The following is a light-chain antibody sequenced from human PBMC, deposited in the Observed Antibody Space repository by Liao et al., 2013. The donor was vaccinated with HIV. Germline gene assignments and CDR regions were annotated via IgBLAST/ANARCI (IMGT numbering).Light chain of an antibody. V-gene: IGLV3-21*04. CDR3: QVWDSSSDHWV. CDR1: DIGSKS. CDR2: YDD. J-gene: IGLJ3*02. Sequence: SYVLTQSPSVPVAPGKTARITCGGNDIGSKSVHWYQQKPGQAPVLVIYYDDDRPSGVPERFSGSNSGNPATLTISRVEAGDEADYFCQVWDSSSDHWVFGGGTKLTVL.